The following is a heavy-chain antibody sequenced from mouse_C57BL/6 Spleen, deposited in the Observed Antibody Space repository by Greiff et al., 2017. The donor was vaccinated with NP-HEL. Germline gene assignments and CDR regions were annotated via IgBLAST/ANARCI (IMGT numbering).Heavy chain of an antibody. CDR1: GYAFSSYW. Sequence: VQLQQSGAELVKPGASVKISCKASGYAFSSYWMNWVKQRPGKGLEWIGQIYPGDGDTNYNGKFKGKATLTADKSSSTAYMQLSSLTSEDSAVYFCARSYYGSSDAMDYWGQGTSVTVSS. D-gene: IGHD1-1*01. CDR3: ARSYYGSSDAMDY. V-gene: IGHV1-80*01. CDR2: IYPGDGDT. J-gene: IGHJ4*01.